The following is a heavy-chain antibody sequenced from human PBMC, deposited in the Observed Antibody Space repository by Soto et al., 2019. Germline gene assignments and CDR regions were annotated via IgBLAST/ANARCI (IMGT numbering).Heavy chain of an antibody. CDR1: GGSISSGDYY. V-gene: IGHV4-30-4*02. CDR2: NYYSGST. CDR3: ARPVGSCSGDSCYSGFGWFDS. D-gene: IGHD2-15*01. J-gene: IGHJ5*01. Sequence: SETLSLTCTVSGGSISSGDYYWSWIRQPPGKGLEWIGYNYYSGSTYYNPSLKSRVTISVDTSKNQFSLKLSSVAAADTAVYYCARPVGSCSGDSCYSGFGWFDSWGQGTLVTVSS.